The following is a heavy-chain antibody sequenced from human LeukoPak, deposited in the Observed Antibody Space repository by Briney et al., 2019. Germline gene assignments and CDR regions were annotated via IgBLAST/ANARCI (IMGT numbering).Heavy chain of an antibody. Sequence: SGGSLRLSCAASGFTFDDYAMHWVRQAPGKGLEWVSGISWNSGSIGYADSVKGRFTISRDNAKNSLYLQMNSLRAEDMALYYCAKGPGDSSWGDLNWFDPWGQGTLVTVSS. V-gene: IGHV3-9*03. CDR1: GFTFDDYA. CDR2: ISWNSGSI. D-gene: IGHD6-13*01. CDR3: AKGPGDSSWGDLNWFDP. J-gene: IGHJ5*02.